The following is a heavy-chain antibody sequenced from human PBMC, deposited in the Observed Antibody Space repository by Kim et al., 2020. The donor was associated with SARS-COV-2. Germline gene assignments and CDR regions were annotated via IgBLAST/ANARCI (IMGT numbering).Heavy chain of an antibody. D-gene: IGHD5-12*01. CDR3: AREGLVATIHYFDY. J-gene: IGHJ4*02. CDR2: IYHSGST. Sequence: SETLSLTCAVSGGSISSSNWWSWVRQPPGKGLEWIGEIYHSGSTNYNPSLKSRVTISVDKSKNQFSLKLSSVTAADTAVYYCAREGLVATIHYFDYWGQGTLVTVSS. CDR1: GGSISSSNW. V-gene: IGHV4-4*02.